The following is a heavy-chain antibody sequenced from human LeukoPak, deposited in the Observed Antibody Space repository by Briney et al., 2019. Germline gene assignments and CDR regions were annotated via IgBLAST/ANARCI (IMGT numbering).Heavy chain of an antibody. Sequence: GGSLRLSCAASGFTFDDYAMHWVRQGPGKGLEWVSGISWNSGNIGYADSVKGRFTISRDNAKRSLYLQMNSLRAEDTAVYYCARDRGYYDSSGYFDYWGQGTLVTVSS. CDR2: ISWNSGNI. CDR3: ARDRGYYDSSGYFDY. V-gene: IGHV3-9*01. J-gene: IGHJ4*02. D-gene: IGHD3-22*01. CDR1: GFTFDDYA.